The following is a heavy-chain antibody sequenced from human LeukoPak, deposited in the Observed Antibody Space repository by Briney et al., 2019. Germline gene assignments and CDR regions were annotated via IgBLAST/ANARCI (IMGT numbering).Heavy chain of an antibody. CDR2: ISGSGGST. CDR1: GFSFSSYA. CDR3: AKKIRYCSGGSCPYGMDV. V-gene: IGHV3-23*01. Sequence: GGSLRLSCVASGFSFSSYAMCWVPQAPGKGLEWVSAISGSGGSTYYADSVKGRFTISRDNSKNTLYLQMNSLRAEDTAVYYCAKKIRYCSGGSCPYGMDVWGQGTTVTVSS. D-gene: IGHD2-15*01. J-gene: IGHJ6*02.